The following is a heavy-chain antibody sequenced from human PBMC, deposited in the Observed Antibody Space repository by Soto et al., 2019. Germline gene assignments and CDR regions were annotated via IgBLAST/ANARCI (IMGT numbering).Heavy chain of an antibody. CDR1: GFTFSSYA. J-gene: IGHJ4*02. V-gene: IGHV3-23*01. CDR2: ISGSGGST. D-gene: IGHD3-10*01. CDR3: SPHLWFGELDY. Sequence: EVPLLESGGGLVQPGGSLRLSCAASGFTFSSYAMSWVRQAPGKGLEWVSAISGSGGSTYYADSVKGRFTISRDNSKNTLYLQMNSLRAEDTAVYYCSPHLWFGELDYWGQGTLVTVSS.